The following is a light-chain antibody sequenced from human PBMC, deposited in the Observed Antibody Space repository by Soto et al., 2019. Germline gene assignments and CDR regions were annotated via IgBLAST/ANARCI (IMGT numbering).Light chain of an antibody. CDR1: QSLLHSDGKTY. CDR2: EVS. Sequence: DIVMTQTPLSLSVTPGQPASISCKSSQSLLHSDGKTYLYWYLQKPGQSPQLLIYEVSSRFSGVPDRFSGSGSGTEFTLTISSLQAEDSAVYYCHQYNNWPLGTFGPGTKVEIK. CDR3: HQYNNWPLGT. J-gene: IGKJ1*01. V-gene: IGKV2-29*01.